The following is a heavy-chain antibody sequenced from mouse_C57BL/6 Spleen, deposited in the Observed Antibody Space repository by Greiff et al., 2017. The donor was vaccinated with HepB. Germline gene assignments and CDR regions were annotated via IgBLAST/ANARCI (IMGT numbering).Heavy chain of an antibody. CDR3: ASSYYYGSRGYYAMDY. Sequence: EVHLVESGGGLVQPGGSLSLSCAASGFTFTDYYMSWVRQPPGKALEWLGFIRNKANGYTTEYSASVKGRFTISRDNSQSILYLQMNALRAEDSATYYCASSYYYGSRGYYAMDYWGQGTSVTVSS. CDR2: IRNKANGYTT. V-gene: IGHV7-3*01. CDR1: GFTFTDYY. J-gene: IGHJ4*01. D-gene: IGHD1-1*01.